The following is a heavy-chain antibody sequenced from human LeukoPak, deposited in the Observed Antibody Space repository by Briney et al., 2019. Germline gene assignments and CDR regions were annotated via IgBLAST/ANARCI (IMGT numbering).Heavy chain of an antibody. V-gene: IGHV3-30*18. Sequence: GRSLRLSCAASGFTFSSYGIHWVRQAPGKGLEWVSFISYDGGNTHYADSVKGRFTFSRDSSKNTVYLQMSSLRAEDTAVCYCAKDHPPYGDYYYGMDVWGQGTTVTVSS. J-gene: IGHJ6*02. D-gene: IGHD4-17*01. CDR2: ISYDGGNT. CDR1: GFTFSSYG. CDR3: AKDHPPYGDYYYGMDV.